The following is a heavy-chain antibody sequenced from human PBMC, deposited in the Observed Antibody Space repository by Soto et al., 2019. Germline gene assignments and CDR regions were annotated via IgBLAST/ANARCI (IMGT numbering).Heavy chain of an antibody. Sequence: GESLKISCKGSGYSFTSYWIGWVRQMPGKGLEWMGIIYPGDSDTRYNPSFQGHVTFSADKSITTAYLQWRSLEASDTAIYYCATQGLTTYYFGYWGQGTLVTVSS. V-gene: IGHV5-51*01. CDR2: IYPGDSDT. J-gene: IGHJ4*02. CDR1: GYSFTSYW. CDR3: ATQGLTTYYFGY.